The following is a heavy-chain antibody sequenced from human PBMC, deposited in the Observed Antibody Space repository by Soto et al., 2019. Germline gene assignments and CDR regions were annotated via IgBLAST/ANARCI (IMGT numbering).Heavy chain of an antibody. J-gene: IGHJ4*02. CDR3: ARTSGAGLLNFDY. CDR1: GGSVSSGSYY. CDR2: IYYSGST. V-gene: IGHV4-61*01. Sequence: SETLSLTCTVSGGSVSSGSYYWRWIRQPPGKGLEWIGYIYYSGSTNYNPSLKSRVTISVDTSKNQFSLKLSSVTAADTAVYYCARTSGAGLLNFDYWGQGTLVTVSS. D-gene: IGHD2-15*01.